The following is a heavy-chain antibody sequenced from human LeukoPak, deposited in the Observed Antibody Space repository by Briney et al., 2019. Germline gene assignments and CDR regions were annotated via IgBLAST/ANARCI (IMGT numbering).Heavy chain of an antibody. V-gene: IGHV4-39*07. J-gene: IGHJ6*02. CDR2: IYYSGST. CDR1: GGSISSSSYY. CDR3: ARDFLNSKWLQFYGMDV. Sequence: PSETLSLTCTVSGGSISSSSYYWGWIRQPPGKGLEWIGSIYYSGSTYYNPSLKSRVTISVDTSKNQFSLKLSSVTAADTAVYYCARDFLNSKWLQFYGMDVWGQGTTVTVSS. D-gene: IGHD5-24*01.